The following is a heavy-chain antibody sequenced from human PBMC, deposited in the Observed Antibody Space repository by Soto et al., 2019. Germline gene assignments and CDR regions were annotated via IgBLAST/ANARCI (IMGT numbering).Heavy chain of an antibody. CDR2: ISYDGSNK. CDR1: GFTFSSYA. V-gene: IGHV3-30-3*01. J-gene: IGHJ6*01. CDR3: ASPGYSSGWYDYYYYGMDV. D-gene: IGHD6-19*01. Sequence: QVQLVESGGGVVQPGRSLRLSCAASGFTFSSYAMHWVRQAPGKGLEWVAVISYDGSNKYYADSVKGRFTISRDNSKNTLYLQMNSLRAEDTAVYYCASPGYSSGWYDYYYYGMDVW.